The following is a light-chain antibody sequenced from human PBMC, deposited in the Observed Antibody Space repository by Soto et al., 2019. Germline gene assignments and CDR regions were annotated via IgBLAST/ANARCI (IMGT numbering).Light chain of an antibody. CDR3: QQYVYSPPT. CDR2: AAS. V-gene: IGKV1-39*01. J-gene: IGKJ3*01. CDR1: QSISGY. Sequence: DIQMTQSPSSLSASVGDRVTITCRASQSISGYLNWYQQTPGKAPKLLISAASSLQSGVPSTFSGSGSGTDFTLTISSLQPEDFALYFCQQYVYSPPTFGPGTKVDIK.